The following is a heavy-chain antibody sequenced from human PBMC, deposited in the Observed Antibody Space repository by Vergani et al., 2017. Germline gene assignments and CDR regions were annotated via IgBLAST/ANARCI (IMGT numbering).Heavy chain of an antibody. CDR2: IYSTGST. D-gene: IGHD3-9*01. CDR1: GGSFNTYY. V-gene: IGHV4-59*13. Sequence: QVQLEESGPGLVKPSETLSLTCTVSGGSFNTYYWSWIRQSPGKRLEWIGYIYSTGSTNYNPSLNSLVTMSVDTSKNQFSLKLRSVTAADTAVYFCARVMYRDEASTGYRLEGMDIWGQGTTVTISS. CDR3: ARVMYRDEASTGYRLEGMDI. J-gene: IGHJ6*02.